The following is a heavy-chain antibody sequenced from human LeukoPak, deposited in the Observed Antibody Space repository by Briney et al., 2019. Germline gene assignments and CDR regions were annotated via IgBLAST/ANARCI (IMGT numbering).Heavy chain of an antibody. CDR1: GVTFSSYA. Sequence: GGSLRLSCAASGVTFSSYAMSWVRQAPGKGLEWVSAISGSGGSTYYADSVKGRFTISRDNSKNTLYLQMNSLRAEDTAVYYRAKFIVVVPAARSYYYYYYGMDVWGQGTTVTVSS. CDR3: AKFIVVVPAARSYYYYYYGMDV. V-gene: IGHV3-23*01. CDR2: ISGSGGST. D-gene: IGHD2-2*01. J-gene: IGHJ6*02.